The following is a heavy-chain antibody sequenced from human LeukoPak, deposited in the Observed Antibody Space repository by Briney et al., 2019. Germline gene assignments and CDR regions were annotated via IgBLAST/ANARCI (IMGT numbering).Heavy chain of an antibody. J-gene: IGHJ4*02. CDR2: INPNSGGT. V-gene: IGHV1-2*02. CDR1: GYTFTGYY. D-gene: IGHD6-19*01. CDR3: ARVASSGWFPSPNFDY. Sequence: ASVKVSCKASGYTFTGYYMHWVRQAPGQGLEWMGWINPNSGGTNYAQKFQGRVTMTRDTSISTAYMELSRLRSDDTAVYYCARVASSGWFPSPNFDYWGQGTLVTVSS.